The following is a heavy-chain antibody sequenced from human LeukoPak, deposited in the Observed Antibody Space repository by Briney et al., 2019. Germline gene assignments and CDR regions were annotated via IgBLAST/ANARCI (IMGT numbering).Heavy chain of an antibody. CDR1: GGSISSSSYY. J-gene: IGHJ6*02. Sequence: SETLSLTCTVSGGSISSSSYYWGWIRQPPGKGLEWIGSVYYSGSTYYNPSLKSRVTISVDTSKNQFSLKLSSVTAADTAVYYCARLEDYSNYHYYYGMDVWGQGTTVTVSS. D-gene: IGHD4-11*01. V-gene: IGHV4-39*01. CDR3: ARLEDYSNYHYYYGMDV. CDR2: VYYSGST.